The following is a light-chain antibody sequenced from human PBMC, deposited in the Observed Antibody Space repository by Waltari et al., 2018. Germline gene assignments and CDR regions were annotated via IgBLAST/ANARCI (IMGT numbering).Light chain of an antibody. CDR2: EVS. V-gene: IGLV2-18*02. J-gene: IGLJ3*02. CDR3: NSFTTSTTWV. Sequence: WYQQPPGTAPNLMIYEVSNRPSGVPDRFSGSKSGNTASLTISGLQPEDEADYYCNSFTTSTTWVFGGGTRVTVL.